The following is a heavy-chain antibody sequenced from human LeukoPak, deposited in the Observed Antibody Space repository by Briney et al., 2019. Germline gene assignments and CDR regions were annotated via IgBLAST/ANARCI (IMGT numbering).Heavy chain of an antibody. D-gene: IGHD2-8*02. V-gene: IGHV1-46*01. CDR1: GYTFTNYY. CDR2: SNPTGSST. Sequence: ASVTVSCKASGYTFTNYYMHWVRQAPGQGREWMGLSNPTGSSTNYAQKFRGRVTMTRDTSTTTVYMELSSLRSEDTAVYYCAREESGGYFDYWGQGTLVTVSS. J-gene: IGHJ4*02. CDR3: AREESGGYFDY.